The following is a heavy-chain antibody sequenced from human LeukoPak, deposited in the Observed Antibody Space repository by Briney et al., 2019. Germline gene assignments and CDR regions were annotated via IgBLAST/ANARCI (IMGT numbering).Heavy chain of an antibody. CDR3: VKDWSRASYFDY. D-gene: IGHD3-10*01. CDR2: IYSGGST. Sequence: PGGSLRLSCAASGFTVSSNYMSWVRQGPGKGLEWVSVIYSGGSTYYADSVKGRFTISRDNSKSTVYLQMSSLRVEDTAVYYCVKDWSRASYFDYWGQGTLVTVSS. V-gene: IGHV3-66*01. CDR1: GFTVSSNY. J-gene: IGHJ4*02.